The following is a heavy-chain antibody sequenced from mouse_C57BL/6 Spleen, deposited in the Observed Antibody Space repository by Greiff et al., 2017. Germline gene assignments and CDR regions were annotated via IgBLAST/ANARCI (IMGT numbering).Heavy chain of an antibody. V-gene: IGHV1-15*01. J-gene: IGHJ2*01. CDR3: ARSITTVVPLGFDY. CDR1: GYTFTDYE. Sequence: QVQLKQSGAELVRPGASVTLSCKASGYTFTDYEMHWVKQTPVHGLEWIGAIDPETGGTAYNQKFKGKAILTADKSSSTAYMELRSLTSEDSAVYYCARSITTVVPLGFDYWGQGTTLTVSS. CDR2: IDPETGGT. D-gene: IGHD1-1*01.